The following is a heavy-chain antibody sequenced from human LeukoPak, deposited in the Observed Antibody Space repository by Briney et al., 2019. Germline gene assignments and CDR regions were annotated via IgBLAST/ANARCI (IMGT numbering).Heavy chain of an antibody. CDR3: VRGLISESSVGFDC. CDR2: ISSSSNYI. Sequence: PGGSLRLSCAASGFTFSSSTMNWVRQAPGKGLEWISSISSSSNYIYYADSVKGRFTISRDNAKNSLYLQMSSLRAEDTAVYYCVRGLISESSVGFDCWGQGTLVTVAS. D-gene: IGHD3-3*02. CDR1: GFTFSSST. V-gene: IGHV3-21*03. J-gene: IGHJ4*02.